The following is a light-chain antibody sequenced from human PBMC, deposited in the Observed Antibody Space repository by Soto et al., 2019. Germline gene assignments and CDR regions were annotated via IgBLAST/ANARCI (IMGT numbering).Light chain of an antibody. Sequence: EIVLTQSPGTLSLSPGEGATLSCRASQSVSNNYLAWYQQKPGQAPRLLIYGASNRATGIPARFSASGSGTDFTLTISDVQPEDFALYYCHQRQSWPRTFGQGTKVDIK. J-gene: IGKJ1*01. V-gene: IGKV3-11*01. CDR3: HQRQSWPRT. CDR1: QSVSNNY. CDR2: GAS.